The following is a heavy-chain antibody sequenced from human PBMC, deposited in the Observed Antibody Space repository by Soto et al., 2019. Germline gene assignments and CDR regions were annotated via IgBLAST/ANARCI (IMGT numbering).Heavy chain of an antibody. CDR2: INHSGST. J-gene: IGHJ6*02. CDR1: GGSFSGYY. CDR3: ARAQGYQLLGLPRDV. D-gene: IGHD2-2*01. V-gene: IGHV4-34*01. Sequence: QVQLQQWGAGLLKPSETLSLTCAVYGGSFSGYYWSWIRQPPGKGREWIGVINHSGSTNYNPSLKSRVTISVDTSKNQFSLKLSSVTAADTAVYYCARAQGYQLLGLPRDVWGQGTTVTVSS.